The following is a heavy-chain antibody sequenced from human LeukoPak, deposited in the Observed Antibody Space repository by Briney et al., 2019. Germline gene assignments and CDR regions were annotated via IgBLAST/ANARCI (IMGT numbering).Heavy chain of an antibody. CDR2: IIPILGIA. CDR3: ARADYYDSSGYYPSDY. V-gene: IGHV1-69*04. D-gene: IGHD3-22*01. J-gene: IGHJ4*02. CDR1: GGTFSSYA. Sequence: GASVKVSCKASGGTFSSYAISWVRQAPGQGLEWMGRIIPILGIANYAQKFQGRVTITADKSTSTAYMELSSLRSEDTAVYYCARADYYDSSGYYPSDYWGQGTLVTISS.